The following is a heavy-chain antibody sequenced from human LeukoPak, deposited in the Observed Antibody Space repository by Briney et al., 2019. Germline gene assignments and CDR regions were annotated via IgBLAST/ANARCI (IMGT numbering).Heavy chain of an antibody. CDR3: AKETGDRGYYYYGLDV. CDR1: GLTFSSYG. Sequence: GGSLRLSCAASGLTFSSYGMHWVRQAPGKGLEWVAVISYDGSNRYYAGSVKGRFTISGDNSKKTLYLEMNSLRAEDTAVYYCAKETGDRGYYYYGLDVWGQGTTVTVSS. J-gene: IGHJ6*02. V-gene: IGHV3-30*18. CDR2: ISYDGSNR. D-gene: IGHD7-27*01.